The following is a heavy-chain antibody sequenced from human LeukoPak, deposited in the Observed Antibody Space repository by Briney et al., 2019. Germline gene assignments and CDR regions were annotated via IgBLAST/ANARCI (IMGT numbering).Heavy chain of an antibody. Sequence: ASVKVSCKASGYTFTSYYMHWVRQAPGQGLVWMGIINPSGGSTSYAQKFQGRVTMTRDMSTSTIYMELSSLRSEDTAVYYCARASIQLWYVYWGQGTLVTVSS. CDR3: ARASIQLWYVY. D-gene: IGHD5-18*01. CDR1: GYTFTSYY. V-gene: IGHV1-46*01. CDR2: INPSGGST. J-gene: IGHJ4*02.